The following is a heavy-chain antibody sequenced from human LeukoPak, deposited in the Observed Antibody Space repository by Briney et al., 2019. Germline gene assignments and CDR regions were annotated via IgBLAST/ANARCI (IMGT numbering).Heavy chain of an antibody. CDR1: GFSLSTSGMC. J-gene: IGHJ4*02. V-gene: IGHV2-70*11. Sequence: SGPALVKPTQTLTLTCTFSGFSLSTSGMCVSWIRQHPGKALEWLARIDWDDDKYYSTYLKTRLTISKDTSKNQVVLTMTNMDPADTGTYYCARTSVVGAKDYFDYWGQGILVSVSS. CDR2: IDWDDDK. D-gene: IGHD1-26*01. CDR3: ARTSVVGAKDYFDY.